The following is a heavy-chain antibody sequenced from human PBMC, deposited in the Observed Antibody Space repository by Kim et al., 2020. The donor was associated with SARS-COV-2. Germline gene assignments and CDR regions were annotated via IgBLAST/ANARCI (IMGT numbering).Heavy chain of an antibody. CDR2: ISSSSSSYT. CDR3: ARDAVGSGLYYFDS. CDR1: GFTFSDYY. D-gene: IGHD3-10*01. J-gene: IGHJ4*02. Sequence: GGSLRLSCAASGFTFSDYYMTGIRQAPGKGLEWVAFISSSSSSYTNYADSVKGRFTISRDNAKNSLYLQLNSLRAEDTAVYYCARDAVGSGLYYFDSWGQGTLVTVSS. V-gene: IGHV3-11*05.